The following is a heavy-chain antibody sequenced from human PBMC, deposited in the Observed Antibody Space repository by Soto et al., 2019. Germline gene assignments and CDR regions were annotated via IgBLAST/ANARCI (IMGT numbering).Heavy chain of an antibody. CDR2: ISAYNGNT. V-gene: IGHV1-18*01. D-gene: IGHD1-26*01. CDR3: ARDLGSYALDY. CDR1: GYTFTSYG. Sequence: QVQLVQSGAEVKKPGASVKVSCKASGYTFTSYGISWVRQAPGQGLEWMGWISAYNGNTNYTQKLQGRVNMTTDTVTSTPDKELRSLTYDDTGVYYGARDLGSYALDYWGAGTLLTVSS. J-gene: IGHJ4*02.